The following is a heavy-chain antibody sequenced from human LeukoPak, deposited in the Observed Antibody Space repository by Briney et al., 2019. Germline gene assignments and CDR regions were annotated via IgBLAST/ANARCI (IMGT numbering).Heavy chain of an antibody. CDR3: ARDFNRGTFGWFGELLNWFDP. V-gene: IGHV1-18*01. CDR1: GYTFTSYG. J-gene: IGHJ5*02. Sequence: GASVKVSCKASGYTFTSYGISWVRQAPGQGLEWMGWISAYNGNTNYAQKLQGRVTMTTDTSTSTAYMELRSLRSDDTAVYYCARDFNRGTFGWFGELLNWFDPWGQGTLVTVSS. D-gene: IGHD3-10*01. CDR2: ISAYNGNT.